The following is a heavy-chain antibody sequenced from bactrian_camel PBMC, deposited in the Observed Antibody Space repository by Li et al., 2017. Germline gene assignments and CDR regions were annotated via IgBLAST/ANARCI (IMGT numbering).Heavy chain of an antibody. CDR2: FDSDGSA. D-gene: IGHD3*01. Sequence: HVQLVESGGGSVQAGGSLRLSCAASGDISTGYCMVWFRQAPGKEREVVAGFDSDGSASISESVKGRFAISRDNAKNTLYLQMNSLKPDDTALYYCAAGPFLFALACNSGITPSLRFRGQGTQVTVS. J-gene: IGHJ4*01. CDR1: GDISTGYC. V-gene: IGHV3S53*01. CDR3: AAGPFLFALACNSGITPSLRF.